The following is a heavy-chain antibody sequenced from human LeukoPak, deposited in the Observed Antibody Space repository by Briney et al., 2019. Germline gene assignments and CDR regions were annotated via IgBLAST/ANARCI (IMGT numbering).Heavy chain of an antibody. J-gene: IGHJ5*02. CDR3: GSDFVGESGAGGP. D-gene: IGHD3-10*01. Sequence: PGGSLRLSCAASGFTFSSYTMNWVRQAPGKGLEWVSSISPSGHSTWNADSVKGRFTISRDNAKNSLYLQMNSLRAEDAAIYYCGSDFVGESGAGGPWGQGTMITVSS. CDR2: ISPSGHST. V-gene: IGHV3-21*01. CDR1: GFTFSSYT.